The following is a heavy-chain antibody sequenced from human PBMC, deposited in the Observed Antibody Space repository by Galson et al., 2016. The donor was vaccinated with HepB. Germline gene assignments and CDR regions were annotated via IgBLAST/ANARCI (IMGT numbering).Heavy chain of an antibody. CDR3: SMGPYSGSFDLNY. V-gene: IGHV3-72*01. D-gene: IGHD1-26*01. J-gene: IGHJ4*02. Sequence: SLRLSCAASGFTFSDHYMDWVRQAPGKGLEWVGRTKNKANSYTTEYAPSVKGRFTISRDDSKNSLYLQMNSLKTEDTAVYYCSMGPYSGSFDLNYWGQGTQVTVSS. CDR1: GFTFSDHY. CDR2: TKNKANSYTT.